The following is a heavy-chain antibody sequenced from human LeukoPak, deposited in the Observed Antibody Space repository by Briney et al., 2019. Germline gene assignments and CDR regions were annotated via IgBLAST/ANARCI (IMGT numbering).Heavy chain of an antibody. Sequence: GGSLRLSCAASEFTFRKHAMHWVRQAPGKGLEWVAVISHDGSNKYYADSVKGRFTISRDNSKDTVYLQMNSLRAEDTAVYYCARDLGPVDTAMRWGQGTLVTVSS. D-gene: IGHD5-18*01. CDR3: ARDLGPVDTAMR. CDR1: EFTFRKHA. CDR2: ISHDGSNK. J-gene: IGHJ4*02. V-gene: IGHV3-30*04.